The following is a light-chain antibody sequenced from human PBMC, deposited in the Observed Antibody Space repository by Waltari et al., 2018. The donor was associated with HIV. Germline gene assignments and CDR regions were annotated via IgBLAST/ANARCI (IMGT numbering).Light chain of an antibody. CDR1: SSNIGAGYD. J-gene: IGLJ3*02. Sequence: QSVLTQPPSVSGAPGQRVSISCTGSSSNIGAGYDVHSYQQLPGTAPKLLIYRNNNRPSGVPDRFSGSKSGTSASLAITGLQPEDEADYYCQSYDNSLSGLVFGGGTKLTVL. CDR3: QSYDNSLSGLV. CDR2: RNN. V-gene: IGLV1-40*01.